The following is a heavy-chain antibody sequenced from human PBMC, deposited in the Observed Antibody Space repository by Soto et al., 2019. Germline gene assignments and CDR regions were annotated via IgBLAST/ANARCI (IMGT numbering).Heavy chain of an antibody. CDR1: GFSLSSYM. J-gene: IGHJ4*01. D-gene: IGHD3-10*01. CDR2: ISNTGRSI. Sequence: PGGSLRLSCAASGFSLSSYMMHWVRQAPGQGLEWIAYISNTGRSIDYAVSVKGRFTISRDNAKNSLYLQMNSLRAEDTALYYCLCDAPWPQGRLAKLDLGGQGTLVTVST. V-gene: IGHV3-48*03. CDR3: LCDAPWPQGRLAKLDL.